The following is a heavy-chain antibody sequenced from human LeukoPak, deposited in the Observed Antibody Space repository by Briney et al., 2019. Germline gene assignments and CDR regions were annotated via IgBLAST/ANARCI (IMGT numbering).Heavy chain of an antibody. Sequence: SETLSLTCAVYGGSFSGYYWSWIRQPPGKGLEWIGEINHSGSTNYNPSLKSRVTISVDTSKNQFSLKLSFVTAADTAVYYCARDVDVWGKGTTVTVSS. V-gene: IGHV4-34*01. CDR2: INHSGST. J-gene: IGHJ6*04. CDR1: GGSFSGYY. CDR3: ARDVDV.